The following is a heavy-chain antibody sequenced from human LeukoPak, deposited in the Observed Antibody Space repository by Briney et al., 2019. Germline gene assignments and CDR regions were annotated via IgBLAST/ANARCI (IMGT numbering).Heavy chain of an antibody. CDR2: VYSGDSDT. CDR3: ASPLTTYYYDSSGAGY. D-gene: IGHD3-22*01. CDR1: GFISTNYW. Sequence: GESLKISCKGSGFISTNYWIAWVRQMPGKGLEWMGIVYSGDSDTKYSPSFQGQVTISVDKSIHTAFLQWSSLKASDTAVYYCASPLTTYYYDSSGAGYWGQGTLVTVSS. J-gene: IGHJ4*02. V-gene: IGHV5-51*01.